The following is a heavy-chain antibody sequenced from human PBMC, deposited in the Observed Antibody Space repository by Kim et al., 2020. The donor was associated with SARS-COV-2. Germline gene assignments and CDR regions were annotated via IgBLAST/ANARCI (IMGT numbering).Heavy chain of an antibody. D-gene: IGHD2-15*01. CDR3: AKDGCSGGSFYLLGYYYGMGV. J-gene: IGHJ6*02. CDR2: IWYDGSNK. CDR1: GFTFSSYG. V-gene: IGHV3-33*06. Sequence: GGSLRLSCAASGFTFSSYGMHWVRQAPGKGLEWVAVIWYDGSNKYYADSEKGRFTISRDNSKNTLYLQMNSMRAEDTAVYYCAKDGCSGGSFYLLGYYYGMGVWCQGTTVTGSS.